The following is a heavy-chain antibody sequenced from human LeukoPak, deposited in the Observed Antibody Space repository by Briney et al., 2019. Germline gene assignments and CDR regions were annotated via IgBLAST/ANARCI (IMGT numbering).Heavy chain of an antibody. CDR1: GGSISIGDYY. CDR2: IYYSGST. J-gene: IGHJ4*02. V-gene: IGHV4-30-4*01. Sequence: SETLSLTCTVSGGSISIGDYYWSWIRQPPGKGLEWIGYIYYSGSTYYNPSLKSRVTISVDTSKNQFSLKLSSVTAADTAVYYCARVALTNFDYWGQGTLVTVSS. CDR3: ARVALTNFDY. D-gene: IGHD3-3*01.